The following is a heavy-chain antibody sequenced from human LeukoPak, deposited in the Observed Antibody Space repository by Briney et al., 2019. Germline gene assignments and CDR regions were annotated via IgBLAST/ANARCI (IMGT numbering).Heavy chain of an antibody. D-gene: IGHD1-1*01. CDR3: ARERSNWFDY. J-gene: IGHJ4*02. V-gene: IGHV4-34*01. CDR1: GGSFSGYY. Sequence: SETLSLTCAVYGGSFSGYYWSWIRQPPGKGLEWIGEINHSGSTNYNPSLKSRVTISVDTSKNQFSLKLSSVTAADTAVYYCARERSNWFDYWGQGALVTVSS. CDR2: INHSGST.